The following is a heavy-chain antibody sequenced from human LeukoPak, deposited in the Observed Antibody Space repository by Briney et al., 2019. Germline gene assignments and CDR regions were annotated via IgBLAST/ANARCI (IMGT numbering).Heavy chain of an antibody. Sequence: GASVKVSCKASGYTFTSYGISWVRQAPGQGLEWMGWTSAYNGNTNYAQKLQGRVTMTTDTSTSTAYMELRSLRSGDTAVYYCARPIYDSSGPVAFDIWGQGTMVTVSS. J-gene: IGHJ3*02. D-gene: IGHD3-22*01. CDR1: GYTFTSYG. V-gene: IGHV1-18*01. CDR2: TSAYNGNT. CDR3: ARPIYDSSGPVAFDI.